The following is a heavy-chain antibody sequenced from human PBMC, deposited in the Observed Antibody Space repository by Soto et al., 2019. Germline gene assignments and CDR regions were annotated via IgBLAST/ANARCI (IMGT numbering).Heavy chain of an antibody. CDR1: GFTFSSYW. J-gene: IGHJ5*02. CDR2: INSDGSST. D-gene: IGHD3-9*01. Sequence: PGGSLRLSCAASGFTFSSYWMHWVRQAPGKGLVWVSRINSDGSSTSYADSVKGRFTISRDNAKNTLYLQMNSLRAEDTAVYYCARATYYDILTGWGWFDPWGQGTLVTVSS. CDR3: ARATYYDILTGWGWFDP. V-gene: IGHV3-74*01.